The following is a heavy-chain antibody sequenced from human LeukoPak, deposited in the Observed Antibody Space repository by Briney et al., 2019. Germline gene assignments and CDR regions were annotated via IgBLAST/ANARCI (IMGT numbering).Heavy chain of an antibody. CDR3: ARDFFYGDYVFWYFDL. D-gene: IGHD4-17*01. CDR1: GFTFSSYG. CDR2: ISYDGSNK. V-gene: IGHV3-30*03. J-gene: IGHJ2*01. Sequence: PGRSLRLSCAASGFTFSSYGMHWVGQAPGKGLEWVAVISYDGSNKYYADSVKGRFTISRDNSKNTLYLQMNSLRDEDTAVYYCARDFFYGDYVFWYFDLWGRGTLVTVSS.